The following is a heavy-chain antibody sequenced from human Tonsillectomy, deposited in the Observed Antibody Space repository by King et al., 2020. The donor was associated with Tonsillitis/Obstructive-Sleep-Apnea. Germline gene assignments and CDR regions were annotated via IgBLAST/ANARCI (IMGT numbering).Heavy chain of an antibody. Sequence: VQLVESGGGSVKPGGSLRLSCAASGFTFSNAWMSWVRQAPGKGLEWVGRIKSKTDAGTADYAAPVKGRFTIPRDDSKNTLYLQINSLKTEDTSVCYCTTLGGWYFLQWGQGTLVTVSS. V-gene: IGHV3-15*01. J-gene: IGHJ4*02. D-gene: IGHD6-19*01. CDR2: IKSKTDAGTA. CDR3: TTLGGWYFLQ. CDR1: GFTFSNAW.